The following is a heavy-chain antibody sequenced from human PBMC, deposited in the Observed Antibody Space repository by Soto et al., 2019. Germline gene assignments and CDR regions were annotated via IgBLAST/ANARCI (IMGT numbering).Heavy chain of an antibody. CDR3: GAATGAY. Sequence: EVQLVESGGGLVKPGGSLRLSCAASAFTFSSYTMNWVRQAPGKGLEWVSSISRSSSYIYFADSVKGRFTISRDNAKNSLYLQMNSLRAEDTAVYYCGAATGAYWGQGTLVTVSS. CDR2: ISRSSSYI. D-gene: IGHD2-15*01. V-gene: IGHV3-21*01. CDR1: AFTFSSYT. J-gene: IGHJ4*02.